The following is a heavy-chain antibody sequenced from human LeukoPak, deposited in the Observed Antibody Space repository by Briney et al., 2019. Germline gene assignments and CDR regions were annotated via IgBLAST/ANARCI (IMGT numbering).Heavy chain of an antibody. J-gene: IGHJ4*02. D-gene: IGHD4-23*01. V-gene: IGHV3-23*01. CDR2: INDSGGRT. CDR3: ARETTVVTSTSDY. CDR1: GFTFSNYA. Sequence: PGGSLRLSCAASGFTFSNYAMGWVRQAPGKGLEWVSTINDSGGRTHYADSVKGRFTISRDNSKNTLYLQMKSLRAEDTAVYYCARETTVVTSTSDYWGQGTLVTVSS.